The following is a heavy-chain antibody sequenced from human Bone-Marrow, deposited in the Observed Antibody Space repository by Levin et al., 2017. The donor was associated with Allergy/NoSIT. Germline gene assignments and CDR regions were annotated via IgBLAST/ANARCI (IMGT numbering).Heavy chain of an antibody. V-gene: IGHV1-69*04. D-gene: IGHD2-2*01. J-gene: IGHJ6*03. CDR2: IIPILGIA. CDR3: ARELEGLGYCSSTSCYAAGDYYMDV. Sequence: SVKVSCKASGGTFSSYTISWVRQAPGQGLEWMGRIIPILGIANYAQKFQGRVTITADKSTSTAYMELSSLRSEDTAVYYCARELEGLGYCSSTSCYAAGDYYMDVWGKGTTVTVSS. CDR1: GGTFSSYT.